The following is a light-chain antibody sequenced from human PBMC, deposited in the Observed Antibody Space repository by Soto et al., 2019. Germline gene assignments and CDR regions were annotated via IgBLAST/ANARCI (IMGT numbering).Light chain of an antibody. CDR2: DDD. CDR1: SSNIGGNS. Sequence: QSVMTQPPSVSAAPGQKVTISCSGSSSNIGGNSVSWYQQLPGTAPKLLIYDDDKPPSGIPDRFSGCKSGTSATLGITGFQTGDEADYYCGSWYRSLSAYVFATGTKLTVL. V-gene: IGLV1-51*01. CDR3: GSWYRSLSAYV. J-gene: IGLJ1*01.